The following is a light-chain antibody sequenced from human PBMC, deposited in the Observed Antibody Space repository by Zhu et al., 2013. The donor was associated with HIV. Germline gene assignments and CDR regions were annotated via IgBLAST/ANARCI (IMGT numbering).Light chain of an antibody. CDR1: SSDVGRYNY. Sequence: QSALTQPAAVSGSLGQSITISCTGTSSDVGRYNYVSWYQLHPGQAPKLMISEVSHRPLGVSNRFSGSKSGNTASLTITGLQAEDEADYYCTSYTSTNTLLFGGGTKVPS. V-gene: IGLV2-14*01. CDR3: TSYTSTNTLL. CDR2: EVS. J-gene: IGLJ2*01.